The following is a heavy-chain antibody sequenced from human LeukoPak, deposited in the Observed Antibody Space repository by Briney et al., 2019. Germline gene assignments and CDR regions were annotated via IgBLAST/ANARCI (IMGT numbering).Heavy chain of an antibody. Sequence: GASVKVSCKTSGYTFTGYYMHWVRQAPGQGLEWMGWINPNSGGTNYAQKFQGRVTMTRDTSIGTAYMELSRPRSDDTAVYYCARLGRRGYYDSSGYYGPLGAFDIWGQGTMVTVSS. CDR3: ARLGRRGYYDSSGYYGPLGAFDI. D-gene: IGHD3-22*01. J-gene: IGHJ3*02. CDR2: INPNSGGT. CDR1: GYTFTGYY. V-gene: IGHV1-2*02.